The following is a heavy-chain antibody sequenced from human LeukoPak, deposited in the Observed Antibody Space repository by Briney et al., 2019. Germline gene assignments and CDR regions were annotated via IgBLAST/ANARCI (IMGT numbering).Heavy chain of an antibody. CDR2: ISSSSTTT. CDR1: GFTFSNYP. V-gene: IGHV3-48*01. Sequence: GGSLRLSCAASGFTFSNYPMNWVRQAPGKGPEWVSYISSSSTTTYYADSVKGRFTISRDNSKNTLYLQMNSLRAEDTAVYYCAKGGRAFDIWGQGTMVTVSS. D-gene: IGHD2-15*01. CDR3: AKGGRAFDI. J-gene: IGHJ3*02.